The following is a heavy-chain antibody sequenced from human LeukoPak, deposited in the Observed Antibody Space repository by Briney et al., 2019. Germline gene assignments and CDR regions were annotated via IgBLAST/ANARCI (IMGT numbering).Heavy chain of an antibody. CDR1: GGSISIYY. CDR3: ARSRSGYSYDHAAFDI. J-gene: IGHJ3*02. Sequence: PSHTLSLTCTLAGGSISIYYGSWTRQPPGKGLEWIAYIDYRGSTTYNPALKSRVTISVDTSRNQFSLKLSSVTAADTAVYYCARSRSGYSYDHAAFDIWGQGTMVTVSS. CDR2: IDYRGST. V-gene: IGHV4-59*07. D-gene: IGHD5-18*01.